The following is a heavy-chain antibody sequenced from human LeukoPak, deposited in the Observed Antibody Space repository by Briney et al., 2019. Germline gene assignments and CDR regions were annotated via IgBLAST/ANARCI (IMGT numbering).Heavy chain of an antibody. CDR1: GGSISSGDYY. CDR3: ARCYDSTSDAFDI. D-gene: IGHD3-22*01. CDR2: IYYSGST. J-gene: IGHJ3*02. Sequence: SQTLSLTCTVSGGSISSGDYYWSWIRQPPGKGLEWIGYIYYSGSTYYNPSLKSRVTISVDTSKNHISPKLSSVTAADTSVYYCARCYDSTSDAFDIWGQGTIVTV. V-gene: IGHV4-30-4*08.